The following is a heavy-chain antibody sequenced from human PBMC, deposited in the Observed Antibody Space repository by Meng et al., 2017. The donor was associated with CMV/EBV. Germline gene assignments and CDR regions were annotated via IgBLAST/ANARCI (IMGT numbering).Heavy chain of an antibody. CDR1: GFTFSSHW. D-gene: IGHD5-12*01. J-gene: IGHJ4*02. CDR3: ARERTYLRGYSGYDFRYFDY. V-gene: IGHV3-7*01. CDR2: IKQDGSEK. Sequence: GGSLRLSCAASGFTFSSHWMSWVRQAPGKGLEWVANIKQDGSEKYYVDSVKGRFTISRDNAKNSLYLQMNSLRAEDTAVYYCARERTYLRGYSGYDFRYFDYWGQGTLVTVSS.